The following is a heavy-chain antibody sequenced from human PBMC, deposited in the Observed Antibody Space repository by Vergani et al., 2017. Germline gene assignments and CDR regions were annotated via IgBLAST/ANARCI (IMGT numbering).Heavy chain of an antibody. Sequence: QVQLVQSGAEVKKPGASVKVSCKASGYTFTSYAMHWVRQAPGQRLEWMGWINAGNGNTKYSQKFQGRVTITRDTSASTAYMELSSLRSEETAVYYCARXRPITYYYDSSGYYFDYWGQGTLVTVSS. V-gene: IGHV1-3*01. CDR1: GYTFTSYA. D-gene: IGHD3-22*01. J-gene: IGHJ4*02. CDR2: INAGNGNT. CDR3: ARXRPITYYYDSSGYYFDY.